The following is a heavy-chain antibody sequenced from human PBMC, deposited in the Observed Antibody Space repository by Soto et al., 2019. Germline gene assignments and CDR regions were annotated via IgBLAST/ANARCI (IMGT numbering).Heavy chain of an antibody. V-gene: IGHV1-69*06. CDR2: IIPIFGTA. CDR3: ARAYYDYVWGSYRPDYYYYGMDV. J-gene: IGHJ6*02. Sequence: SVKVSCKASGGTFSSYAISWVRQAPGQGLEWMGGIIPIFGTANYAQKFQGRVTITADKSTSTAYMELSSLRSEDTAVYYCARAYYDYVWGSYRPDYYYYGMDVWGQGTTVTVSS. D-gene: IGHD3-16*02. CDR1: GGTFSSYA.